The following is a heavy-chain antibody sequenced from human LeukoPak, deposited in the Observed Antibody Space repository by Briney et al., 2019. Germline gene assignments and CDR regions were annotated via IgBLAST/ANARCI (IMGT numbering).Heavy chain of an antibody. CDR1: GFSFNHYG. CDR2: INPAGSDT. CDR3: GRFGYVAAVDL. Sequence: GGSLRLSCAASGFSFNHYGMTWVRQAPGRGLEWVANINPAGSDTYYVDPVKGRFTISRGNAKNLVYLQMNSLRAEDTAVYSCGRFGYVAAVDLWGQGTLVTVSS. D-gene: IGHD2-15*01. J-gene: IGHJ4*02. V-gene: IGHV3-7*01.